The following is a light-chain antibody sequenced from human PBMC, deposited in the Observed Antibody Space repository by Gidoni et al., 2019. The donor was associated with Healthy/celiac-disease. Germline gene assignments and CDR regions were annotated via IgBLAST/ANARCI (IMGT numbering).Light chain of an antibody. J-gene: IGLJ2*01. CDR3: NSRDSSGNHVV. CDR2: GKN. Sequence: SELTQDPAVSVALGQTVRITCQGDSLRSYYASWYQQKPGQAPVLVIYGKNNRPSGIPDRFSGSSSGNTASLTITGAQAEDEADYYCNSRDSSGNHVVFGGGTKLTVL. V-gene: IGLV3-19*01. CDR1: SLRSYY.